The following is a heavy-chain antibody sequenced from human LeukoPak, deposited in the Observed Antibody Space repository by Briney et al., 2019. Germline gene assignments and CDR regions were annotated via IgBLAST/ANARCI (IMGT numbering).Heavy chain of an antibody. CDR3: ARHIVVVPETWFDP. D-gene: IGHD2-15*01. CDR2: IYYSGNS. CDR1: GTSISRYY. Sequence: SETLSLTCTVSGTSISRYYWSWFRQPPGKGLEWIGYIYYSGNSNYNPSLKNRVTISVDTSKNQFSLKLRSVTAADTAIYYCARHIVVVPETWFDPWGQGILVTVSS. J-gene: IGHJ5*02. V-gene: IGHV4-59*01.